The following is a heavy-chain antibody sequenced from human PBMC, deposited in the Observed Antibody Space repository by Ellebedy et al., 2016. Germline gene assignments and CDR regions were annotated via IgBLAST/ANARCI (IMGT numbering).Heavy chain of an antibody. J-gene: IGHJ4*02. D-gene: IGHD3-22*01. CDR3: ARDVSLYSSSPSFDF. V-gene: IGHV4-59*02. Sequence: SETLSLXCTVSGGSVDTYYWTWIRQSPGKGLEWIGYVFYGGSTKYNPSLRSRVTISLDTSKNQFSLKVTSVAAADTAVYFCARDVSLYSSSPSFDFWGQGMLVTVSS. CDR2: VFYGGST. CDR1: GGSVDTYY.